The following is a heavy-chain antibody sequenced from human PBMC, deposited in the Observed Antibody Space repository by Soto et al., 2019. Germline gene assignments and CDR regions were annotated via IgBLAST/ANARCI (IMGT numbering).Heavy chain of an antibody. D-gene: IGHD2-2*01. J-gene: IGHJ4*02. CDR1: GFTFSSYD. CDR2: IGTAGDT. Sequence: GGSLRLSCAASGFTFSSYDMHWVRQATGKGLEWVSAIGTAGDTYYPGSVKGRFTISRENAKNSLYLQMNSLRAGDTAVYYCAREAAMGGFDYWGQGTLVTVSS. V-gene: IGHV3-13*01. CDR3: AREAAMGGFDY.